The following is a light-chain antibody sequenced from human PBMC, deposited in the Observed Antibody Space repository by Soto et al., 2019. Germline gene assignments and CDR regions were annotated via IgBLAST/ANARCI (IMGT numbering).Light chain of an antibody. CDR2: DAS. Sequence: EMVMTQSPATLSVSPVETGAGSVMGSQSAGNFLAWHQHKPGQAPRLLIYDASTRATGIPARFSGTGSGAEFTLTISSLQSEDFAVYYCQHYNSWPNTFGQGTKVDIK. CDR1: QSAGNF. V-gene: IGKV3-15*01. CDR3: QHYNSWPNT. J-gene: IGKJ2*01.